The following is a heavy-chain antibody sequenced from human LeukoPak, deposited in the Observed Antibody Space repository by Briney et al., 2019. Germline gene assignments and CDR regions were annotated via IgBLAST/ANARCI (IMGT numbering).Heavy chain of an antibody. D-gene: IGHD6-19*01. CDR2: ISYDGSNK. Sequence: PGGSLRLSCAASGFTFSSYAMHWVRQAPGKGLEWVAVISYDGSNKYYADSVKGRFTISRDNSKNTLYLQMNSLRAEDTAVYYCARDRFTWTSQWLVSWRKSNWFDPWGQGTLVTVSS. V-gene: IGHV3-30*04. CDR3: ARDRFTWTSQWLVSWRKSNWFDP. CDR1: GFTFSSYA. J-gene: IGHJ5*02.